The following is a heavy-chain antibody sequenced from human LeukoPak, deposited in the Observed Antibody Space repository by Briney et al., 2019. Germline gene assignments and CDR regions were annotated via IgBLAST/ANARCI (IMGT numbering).Heavy chain of an antibody. CDR1: GVPFSKVW. J-gene: IGHJ4*02. Sequence: TGGSLRLSCAASGVPFSKVWVSWVRQAPGKGLEWVGRIKTSGETTDYAAPVKGRFTISRDDSKNTLYLQMNSLKTEDTAVYYCTKIPNYGEFFDYWGQGTLVTVSS. D-gene: IGHD4-17*01. V-gene: IGHV3-15*01. CDR2: IKTSGETT. CDR3: TKIPNYGEFFDY.